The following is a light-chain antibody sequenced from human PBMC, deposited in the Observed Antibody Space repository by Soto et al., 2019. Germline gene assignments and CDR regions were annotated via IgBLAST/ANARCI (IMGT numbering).Light chain of an antibody. CDR2: AAS. V-gene: IGKV1-12*01. CDR1: QDISGR. CDR3: QQAKRFPLT. Sequence: DILLTQSPSSASASVGDRVTITCRASQDISGRLIWYQQKPGKAPKLLIFAASSLQSGVPSRFGGSGSGTEFTLTITNLRPEDFATYFCQQAKRFPLTFGGGTKVE. J-gene: IGKJ4*01.